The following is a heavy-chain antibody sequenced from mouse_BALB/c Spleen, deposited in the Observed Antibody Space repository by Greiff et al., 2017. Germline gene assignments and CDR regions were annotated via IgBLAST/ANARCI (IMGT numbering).Heavy chain of an antibody. CDR2: IDPSDSYT. Sequence: QVQLQQPGAELVKPGASVKMSCKASGYTFTSYWMHWVKQRPGQGLEWIGVIDPSDSYTSYNQKFKGKATLTVDTSSSTAYMQLSSLTSEDSAVYYCTRSNWDAMDYWGQGTSVTVSS. CDR3: TRSNWDAMDY. J-gene: IGHJ4*01. CDR1: GYTFTSYW. D-gene: IGHD4-1*01. V-gene: IGHV1S127*01.